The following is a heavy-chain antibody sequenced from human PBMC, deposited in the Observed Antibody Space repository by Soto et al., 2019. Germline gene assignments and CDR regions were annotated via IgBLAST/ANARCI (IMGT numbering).Heavy chain of an antibody. D-gene: IGHD3-9*01. CDR3: ARAGYDILTGYLYFDY. CDR2: IYYSGST. V-gene: IGHV4-59*12. Sequence: SETLSLTCTVSGGSISSYYWSWIRQPPGKGLEWIGYIYYSGSTNYNPSLKSRVTISVDTSKNQFSLKLSSVTAADTAVYYCARAGYDILTGYLYFDYWGQGTLVTVSS. CDR1: GGSISSYY. J-gene: IGHJ4*02.